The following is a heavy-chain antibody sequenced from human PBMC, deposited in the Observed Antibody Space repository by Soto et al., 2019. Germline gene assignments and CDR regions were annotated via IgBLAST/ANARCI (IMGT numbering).Heavy chain of an antibody. J-gene: IGHJ6*02. D-gene: IGHD3-22*01. CDR1: GGSISSGGYY. Sequence: QVQLQESGPGLVKPSQTLSLTCTVSGGSISSGGYYWSWIRQHPGKGLEWIGYIYYSGSTYSNPALRSGVTITADTSKTQFSLKLSSVTAADTAVYSCARSRGYYGYYYYGMDVWGQGTTVTVSS. V-gene: IGHV4-31*03. CDR2: IYYSGST. CDR3: ARSRGYYGYYYYGMDV.